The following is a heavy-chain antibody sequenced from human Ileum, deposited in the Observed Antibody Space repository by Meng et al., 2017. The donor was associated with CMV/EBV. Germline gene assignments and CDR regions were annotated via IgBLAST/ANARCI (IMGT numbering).Heavy chain of an antibody. CDR2: MNPNSDNT. CDR1: GYTFSNYD. J-gene: IGHJ6*02. D-gene: IGHD3-3*01. Sequence: ASVKVSCKASGYTFSNYDINWVRQATGQGLEWMGWMNPNSDNTGYAQKFQDRVTITRSTSISTAYMELSSLRADDTAVYYCARVPPYIYYDAVYDYGLDVWGQGTTVTVSS. CDR3: ARVPPYIYYDAVYDYGLDV. V-gene: IGHV1-8*03.